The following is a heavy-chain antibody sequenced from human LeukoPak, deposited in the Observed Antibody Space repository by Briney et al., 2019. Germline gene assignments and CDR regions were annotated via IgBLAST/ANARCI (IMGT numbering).Heavy chain of an antibody. CDR3: ARVYGSGSLDY. CDR1: GYTFTGFY. J-gene: IGHJ4*02. CDR2: INPNSGGT. V-gene: IGHV1-2*06. D-gene: IGHD3-10*01. Sequence: ASVNVSCKASGYTFTGFYMHGVRQAPGRGLVWMGRINPNSGGTTYAQKSQGRVTMNRDTSISTAHMELNRLRSDDAAVYYCARVYGSGSLDYWGQGTLVTVSS.